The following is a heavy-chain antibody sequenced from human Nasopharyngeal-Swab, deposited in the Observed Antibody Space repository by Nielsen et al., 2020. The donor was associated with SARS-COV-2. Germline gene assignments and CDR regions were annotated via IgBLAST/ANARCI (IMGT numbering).Heavy chain of an antibody. V-gene: IGHV4-61*06. D-gene: IGHD3-22*01. CDR3: ARGPYSSGYPYYYYYYMDV. J-gene: IGHJ6*03. CDR2: IYYSGST. Sequence: WLRQPPGKGLEWIGYIYYSGSTNYNPSLKSRVTISVDTSKNQFSLKLSSVTAADTAVYYCARGPYSSGYPYYYYYYMDVWGKGTTVTVSS.